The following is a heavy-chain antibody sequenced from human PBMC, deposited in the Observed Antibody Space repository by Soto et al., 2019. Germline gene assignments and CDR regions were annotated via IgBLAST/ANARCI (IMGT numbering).Heavy chain of an antibody. CDR3: ARVLMGNYYYYYGMDV. CDR1: GFTFSSYG. D-gene: IGHD7-27*01. CDR2: IWYDGSNK. V-gene: IGHV3-33*01. J-gene: IGHJ6*02. Sequence: GGSLRLSCAASGFTFSSYGMHWVRQAPGKGLEWVAVIWYDGSNKYYADSVKGRFTISRDNSKNTLYLQMNSLRAEDTAVYYCARVLMGNYYYYYGMDVWGQGTTVTV.